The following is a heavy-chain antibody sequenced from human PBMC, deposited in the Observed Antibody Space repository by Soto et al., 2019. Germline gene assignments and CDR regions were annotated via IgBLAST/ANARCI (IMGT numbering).Heavy chain of an antibody. V-gene: IGHV1-3*01. CDR1: GYTFTSYA. J-gene: IGHJ3*02. CDR3: ARMTRAGKGDGDAFDI. CDR2: INAGNGNT. Sequence: SVKVSCKASGYTFTSYAMHWVRQAPGQRLEWMGWINAGNGNTKYSQKFQGRVTITRDTSASTAYMELSSLRSEDTAVYYCARMTRAGKGDGDAFDIWGQGTMVTVSS. D-gene: IGHD2-21*02.